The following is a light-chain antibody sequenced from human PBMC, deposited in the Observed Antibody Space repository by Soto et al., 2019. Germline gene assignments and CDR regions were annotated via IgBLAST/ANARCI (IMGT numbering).Light chain of an antibody. CDR2: INNDGSH. V-gene: IGLV4-69*02. J-gene: IGLJ3*02. Sequence: QAVLTQSPSASASLGASVKLTCTLSSGHNSYAIAWHQQQPEKGPRYVMKINNDGSHIKGDGIPDRFSGSSSGAERYLTISRLQSEDEADYYCQTWGTGPWVFGGGTQLTVL. CDR1: SGHNSYA. CDR3: QTWGTGPWV.